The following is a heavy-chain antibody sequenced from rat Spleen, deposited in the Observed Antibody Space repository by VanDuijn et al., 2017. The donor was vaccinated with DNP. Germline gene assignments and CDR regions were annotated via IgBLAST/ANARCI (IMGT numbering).Heavy chain of an antibody. CDR3: ATHGSISTISTGAMDV. CDR1: GFIFSYYD. J-gene: IGHJ4*01. CDR2: IVYDGSGT. Sequence: EVQLVESGGGLVQPGRSLKLSCAASGFIFSYYDMAWVRQAPTKGLEWVATIVYDGSGTYYGDSVTGRFTISRDNAKSTLYLQMDSLRSEDTATYYCATHGSISTISTGAMDVWGQGTSVTVSS. V-gene: IGHV5S10*01. D-gene: IGHD1-2*01.